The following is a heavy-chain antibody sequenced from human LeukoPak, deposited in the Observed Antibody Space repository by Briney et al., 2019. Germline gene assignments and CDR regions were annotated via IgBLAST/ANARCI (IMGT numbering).Heavy chain of an antibody. V-gene: IGHV3-23*01. Sequence: GGSLRLSFAASGFTFSSYAMSWVRQAPGKGLEWVSAISGSGGSTYYADSVKGRFTISRDNSKNTLYLQMNSLRAEDTAVYYCAKISGSSWYEGFFDYWGQGTLVTVSS. CDR3: AKISGSSWYEGFFDY. CDR2: ISGSGGST. CDR1: GFTFSSYA. J-gene: IGHJ4*02. D-gene: IGHD6-13*01.